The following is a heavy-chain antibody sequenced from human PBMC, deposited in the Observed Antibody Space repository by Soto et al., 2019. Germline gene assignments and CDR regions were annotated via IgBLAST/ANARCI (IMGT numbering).Heavy chain of an antibody. CDR3: AREKIPALFAC. Sequence: SSETLSLTCAVYGGSFSGYYWTWIRQPPGTGLEWIGEINHSGSTNYNPSLKSRVTISVDTSKNQFSLKLTSVTAADTAVYYCAREKIPALFACWGQGFLVTVSS. CDR1: GGSFSGYY. CDR2: INHSGST. V-gene: IGHV4-34*01. J-gene: IGHJ4*02. D-gene: IGHD2-21*01.